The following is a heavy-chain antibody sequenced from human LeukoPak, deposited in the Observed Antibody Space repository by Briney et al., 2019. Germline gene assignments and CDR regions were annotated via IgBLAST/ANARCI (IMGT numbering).Heavy chain of an antibody. Sequence: PGGSLRLSRAASGFTFDDYGMSWVRQAPGKGLEWVSGLNWNGGSTGYADSVKGRFTISRDNAKNSLYLLMNSLRAEDTALYHCARVWESRTSYTNWFDPWGQGTLVTVSS. CDR1: GFTFDDYG. CDR3: ARVWESRTSYTNWFDP. CDR2: LNWNGGST. D-gene: IGHD3-16*01. V-gene: IGHV3-20*01. J-gene: IGHJ5*02.